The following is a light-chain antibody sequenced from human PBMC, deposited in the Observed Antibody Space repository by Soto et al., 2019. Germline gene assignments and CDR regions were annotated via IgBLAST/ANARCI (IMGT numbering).Light chain of an antibody. CDR3: QQYRGSPPYT. J-gene: IGKJ2*01. CDR1: QSVSSSY. V-gene: IGKV3-20*01. CDR2: GAS. Sequence: EIVLTQSPGTLSLSPGERATLSCRASQSVSSSYLAWYQQKPGQAPRLLIYGASSRATGIPDRFSGSGSGTHFILSISRLEPEDFAVYYCQQYRGSPPYTFGQGTKLEIK.